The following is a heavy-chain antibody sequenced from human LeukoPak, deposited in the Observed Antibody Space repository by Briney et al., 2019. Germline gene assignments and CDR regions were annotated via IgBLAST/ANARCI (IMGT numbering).Heavy chain of an antibody. V-gene: IGHV4-4*07. D-gene: IGHD3-10*01. CDR2: IFTSGIT. CDR1: GGSISIYY. CDR3: GGESSGKSFNPLGYMDV. J-gene: IGHJ6*03. Sequence: SETLSLTCTVSGGSISIYYWNWIRQPAGKGLEWIGRIFTSGITNYNPSLKSRVTMSVDTSKNQFSLHLTSLTAADTAVYYCGGESSGKSFNPLGYMDVWGNGTTVTVSS.